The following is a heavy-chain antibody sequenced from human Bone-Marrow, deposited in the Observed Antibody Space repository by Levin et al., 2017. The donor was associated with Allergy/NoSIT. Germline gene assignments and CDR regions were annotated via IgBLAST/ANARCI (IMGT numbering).Heavy chain of an antibody. J-gene: IGHJ4*02. D-gene: IGHD6-13*01. CDR1: GFSFSSYT. Sequence: GESLKISCVASGFSFSSYTMNWVRQTPGKGLQWISSISGSGTSTYSADSMEGRFIISRDNSKNTLFLQMDSLRAEDTALYYCAKDLGSRLFPRVFDYWGQGSLVAVSS. CDR2: ISGSGTST. CDR3: AKDLGSRLFPRVFDY. V-gene: IGHV3-23*01.